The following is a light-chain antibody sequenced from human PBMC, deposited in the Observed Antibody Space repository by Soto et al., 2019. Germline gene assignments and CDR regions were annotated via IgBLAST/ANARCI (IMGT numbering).Light chain of an antibody. Sequence: QSALTQPASVSGSPGQSITISCTGTSSDIGGYNYVSWYQQHPGKAPKLIIYEVSNRPSGVSNRFSGSKSGNTASLTISGLQAEDEADYYCSPYRYTGTVFGGGTKVTVL. CDR2: EVS. CDR1: SSDIGGYNY. CDR3: SPYRYTGTV. V-gene: IGLV2-14*01. J-gene: IGLJ2*01.